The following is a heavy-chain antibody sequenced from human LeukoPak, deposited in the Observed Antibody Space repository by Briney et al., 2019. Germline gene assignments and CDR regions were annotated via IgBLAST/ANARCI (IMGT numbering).Heavy chain of an antibody. Sequence: PSETLSLTCTTSGVSISRFYWSWVRQPPGKGLEWIGNIYNGVPTFFNPSLKSRVTISVDTSKNQFSLKLSSVTAADTAVYYCARASYSYGYEDYWGQGTLVTVSS. V-gene: IGHV4-59*12. J-gene: IGHJ4*02. CDR3: ARASYSYGYEDY. CDR1: GVSISRFY. D-gene: IGHD5-18*01. CDR2: IYNGVPT.